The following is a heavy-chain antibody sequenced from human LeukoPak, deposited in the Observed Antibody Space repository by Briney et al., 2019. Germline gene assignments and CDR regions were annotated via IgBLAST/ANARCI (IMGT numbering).Heavy chain of an antibody. CDR1: GYTFTGYY. J-gene: IGHJ4*02. V-gene: IGHV1-2*02. D-gene: IGHD4-17*01. CDR3: ARDFGSGDYRNDY. CDR2: INPNSGGT. Sequence: ASVKVSCKASGYTFTGYYMHWVRQAPGQGLERMGWINPNSGGTNYAQKFQGRVTMTRDTSISTAYMELSRLRSDDTAVYYCARDFGSGDYRNDYWGQGTLVTVSS.